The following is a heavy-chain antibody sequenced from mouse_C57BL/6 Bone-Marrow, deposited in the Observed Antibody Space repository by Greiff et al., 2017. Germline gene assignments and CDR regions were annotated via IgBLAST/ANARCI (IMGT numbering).Heavy chain of an antibody. Sequence: QVQLKQSGAELMKPGASVKLSCKATGYTFTGYWIEWVKQRPGHGLEWIGEILPGSGSTNYNEKFKGKATFTADTSSNTAYMQLSSLTTEDSAIYYCAREGFYSNYVYWYFDVWGTGTTATGSS. V-gene: IGHV1-9*01. D-gene: IGHD2-5*01. CDR1: GYTFTGYW. CDR2: ILPGSGST. J-gene: IGHJ1*03. CDR3: AREGFYSNYVYWYFDV.